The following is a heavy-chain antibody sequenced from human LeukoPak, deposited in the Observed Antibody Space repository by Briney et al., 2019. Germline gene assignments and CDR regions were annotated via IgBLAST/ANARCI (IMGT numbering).Heavy chain of an antibody. CDR3: ARGGGYSRALDY. CDR2: INHSGST. D-gene: IGHD6-13*01. Sequence: PSETLSLTCAVYGGSFSGYYWSWIRQPPGKGLEWIGEINHSGSTNYNPSLKSRVTISVDTSKNQFSLKLSSVTAADTAVYYCARGGGYSRALDYWGQGTLVTVSS. J-gene: IGHJ4*02. CDR1: GGSFSGYY. V-gene: IGHV4-34*01.